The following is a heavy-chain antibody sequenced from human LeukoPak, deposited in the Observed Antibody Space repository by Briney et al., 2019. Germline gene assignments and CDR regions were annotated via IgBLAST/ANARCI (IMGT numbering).Heavy chain of an antibody. D-gene: IGHD3-10*02. J-gene: IGHJ4*02. CDR3: AKDVRGYNRPFDY. V-gene: IGHV3-23*01. CDR2: ISGSGSST. Sequence: GGSLRLSCAASGFSFSSHAMNWVRQAPGKGLEWVSAISGSGSSTYYADSLKGRFTISRDNSKSTLYLQMNSLRAEDTAIYYCAKDVRGYNRPFDYWGQGTLVTVSS. CDR1: GFSFSSHA.